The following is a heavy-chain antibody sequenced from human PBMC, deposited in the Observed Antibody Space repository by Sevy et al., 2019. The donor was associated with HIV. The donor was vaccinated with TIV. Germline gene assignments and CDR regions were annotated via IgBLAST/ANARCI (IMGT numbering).Heavy chain of an antibody. CDR2: ISGSGGYT. CDR1: GFIFSSYV. Sequence: GGSLRLSCAASGFIFSSYVMTWVRQAPGKGLEWVSTISGSGGYTYYAGSVKGRFTISRDNSNNILYLQMNSLRAEDTAVYYCEAITTAGRDYWGQGTLVTVSS. D-gene: IGHD6-13*01. CDR3: EAITTAGRDY. J-gene: IGHJ4*02. V-gene: IGHV3-23*01.